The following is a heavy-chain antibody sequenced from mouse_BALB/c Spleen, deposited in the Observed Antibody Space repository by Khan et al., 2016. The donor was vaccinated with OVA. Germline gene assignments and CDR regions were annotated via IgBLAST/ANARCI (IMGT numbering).Heavy chain of an antibody. CDR1: GYTFTSYW. CDR2: INPTSGYT. J-gene: IGHJ2*01. Sequence: VQLQESGAELAKPGASVKMSCKASGYTFTSYWMHWVKQRPGQGLEWIGYINPTSGYTDYNEKLKDKATLSADKSSSTAYMHLSSLTSEDSAVYYCARDRIDYWGQGTTLTVSS. V-gene: IGHV1-7*01. CDR3: ARDRIDY.